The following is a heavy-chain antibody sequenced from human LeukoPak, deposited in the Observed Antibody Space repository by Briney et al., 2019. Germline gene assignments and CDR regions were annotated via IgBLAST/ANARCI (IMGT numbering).Heavy chain of an antibody. J-gene: IGHJ6*02. Sequence: ASVKVSCKASGYTFTSYGISWVRQAPGQGLEWMGWISAYNGNTNYAQKLQGRVTMTADTSTSTAYMELRSLRSDDTAVYYCARDFSWLKRDCSSTNCLTRNDYGMDVWGQGTTVTVSS. CDR3: ARDFSWLKRDCSSTNCLTRNDYGMDV. V-gene: IGHV1-18*01. CDR2: ISAYNGNT. D-gene: IGHD2-2*01. CDR1: GYTFTSYG.